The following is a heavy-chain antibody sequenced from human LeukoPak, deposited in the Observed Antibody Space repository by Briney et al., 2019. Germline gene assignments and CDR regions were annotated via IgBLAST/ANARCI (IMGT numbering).Heavy chain of an antibody. CDR2: ISSSGGRM. D-gene: IGHD6-13*01. CDR3: ARMIAAAGMYYFDY. Sequence: GGSLRLSCAASRFTFSSYEMNWVRQAPGKGLEWVSYISSSGGRMYYADSVKGRFSISRDNAKNSLYLQMNSLRAEDTAVYYCARMIAAAGMYYFDYWGQGTLVTVSS. CDR1: RFTFSSYE. V-gene: IGHV3-48*03. J-gene: IGHJ4*02.